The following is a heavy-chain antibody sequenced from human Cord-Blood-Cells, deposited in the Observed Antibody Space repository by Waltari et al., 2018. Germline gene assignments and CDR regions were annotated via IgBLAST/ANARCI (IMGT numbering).Heavy chain of an antibody. CDR2: INPSGGST. V-gene: IGHV1-46*01. D-gene: IGHD3-3*02. J-gene: IGHJ3*02. CDR1: GYTFTSYH. CDR3: ARDFSPGAFDI. Sequence: QVQLVQSGAEVKKPRASVKVSCQESGYTFTSYHMHWVRQAPGQGLEWMGIINPSGGSTSYAQKFQGRVTMTRDTSTSTVYMELSSLRSEDTAVYYCARDFSPGAFDIWGQGTMVTVSS.